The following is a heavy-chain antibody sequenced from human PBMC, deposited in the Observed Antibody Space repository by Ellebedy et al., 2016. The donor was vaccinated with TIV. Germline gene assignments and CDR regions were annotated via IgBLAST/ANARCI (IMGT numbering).Heavy chain of an antibody. V-gene: IGHV1-2*02. J-gene: IGHJ4*02. CDR1: GYTFTDLY. Sequence: ASVKVSCXASGYTFTDLYIHWVRQAPGQGLEWMGWIDPRSGGTRHTQKFEGRVTMTRDTSISTVYMDLSSLRSDDTAMYYCARDNYGLLDYWGQGTLVTVSS. CDR3: ARDNYGLLDY. D-gene: IGHD5-24*01. CDR2: IDPRSGGT.